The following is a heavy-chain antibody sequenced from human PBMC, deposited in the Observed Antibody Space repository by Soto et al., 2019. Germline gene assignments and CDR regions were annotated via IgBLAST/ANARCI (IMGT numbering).Heavy chain of an antibody. CDR1: GDSITTNGYY. V-gene: IGHV4-39*01. J-gene: IGHJ4*02. Sequence: SETLSLTCSVSGDSITTNGYYWGLILQPPGKGLQWIVNFYSTGSTFSHPSLTSRVFISVDTSNNKFSLRLTSVTAADTAVYYCARSHYTYGLLIDYWGPGIMVTVSS. CDR2: FYSTGST. D-gene: IGHD2-8*01. CDR3: ARSHYTYGLLIDY.